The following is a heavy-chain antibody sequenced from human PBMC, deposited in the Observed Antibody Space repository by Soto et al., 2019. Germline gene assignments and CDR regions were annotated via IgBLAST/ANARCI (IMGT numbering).Heavy chain of an antibody. CDR1: GGTFSSYA. CDR2: IIPIFGTA. D-gene: IGHD6-25*01. V-gene: IGHV1-69*06. Sequence: SVKVSCKASGGTFSSYAISWVRQAPGQGLEWMGGIIPIFGTANYAQKFQGRVTITADKSTSTAYMELSSLRSEDSAVYYCAGEVAAAGTNYGMDVWGQGTTVTVSS. CDR3: AGEVAAAGTNYGMDV. J-gene: IGHJ6*02.